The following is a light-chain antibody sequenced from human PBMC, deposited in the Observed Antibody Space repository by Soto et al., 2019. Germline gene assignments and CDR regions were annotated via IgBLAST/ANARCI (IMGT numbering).Light chain of an antibody. CDR2: GAS. CDR1: QSVSNNY. J-gene: IGKJ2*01. V-gene: IGKV3-20*01. CDR3: HQDSGSPNT. Sequence: EIVLTQSPGTLSLSPGERATLSCRASQSVSNNYLAWYQQTPGQAPRLLIYGASSRATDVPDRFSGSGSGTDFTLTITRLEPEDLAVYYCHQDSGSPNTFGQGTKLEIK.